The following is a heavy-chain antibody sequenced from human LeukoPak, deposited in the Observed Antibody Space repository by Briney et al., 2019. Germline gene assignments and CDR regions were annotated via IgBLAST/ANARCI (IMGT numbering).Heavy chain of an antibody. Sequence: ASVTVSCKASGYTFGTYGITSVRQAPGQRLEWMGWISADTHNTIYAQNLQARVTMTTDTSTTTAYMELRSLTSDDTAVYYCARGAWGQVTFTYWGQGTLVTVSS. CDR2: ISADTHNT. CDR3: ARGAWGQVTFTY. V-gene: IGHV1-18*01. J-gene: IGHJ4*02. D-gene: IGHD3-10*01. CDR1: GYTFGTYG.